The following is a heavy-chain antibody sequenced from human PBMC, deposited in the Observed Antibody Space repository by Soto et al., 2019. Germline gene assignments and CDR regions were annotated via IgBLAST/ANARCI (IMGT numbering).Heavy chain of an antibody. CDR1: GDSISNYY. D-gene: IGHD4-17*01. V-gene: IGHV4-59*01. Sequence: SETLSLTCTVSGDSISNYYWTWIRQPPGKGLEWIGYLYYTGNVDYNPSLKSRVTMSLDTSNNQFSLKLTSVTAADKAVYYCERVLTVTTYAFDIWGQGTMDTVSS. CDR3: ERVLTVTTYAFDI. J-gene: IGHJ3*02. CDR2: LYYTGNV.